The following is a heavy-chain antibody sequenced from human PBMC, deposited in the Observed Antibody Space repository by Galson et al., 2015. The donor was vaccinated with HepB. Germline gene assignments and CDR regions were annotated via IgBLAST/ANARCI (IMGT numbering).Heavy chain of an antibody. CDR3: ARDIAARRNDY. V-gene: IGHV4-59*11. CDR1: GGSISGHY. J-gene: IGHJ4*02. D-gene: IGHD6-6*01. Sequence: LSLTCTASGGSISGHYWSWIRQPPGKGLEWLGYIYYSGGTNYNPSLKSRVSISVDTSKNQFSLKLSSVTAADTAVYYCARDIAARRNDYWGQGTLVTVSS. CDR2: IYYSGGT.